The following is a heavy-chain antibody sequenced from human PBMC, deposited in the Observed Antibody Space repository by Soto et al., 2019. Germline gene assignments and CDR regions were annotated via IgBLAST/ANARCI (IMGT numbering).Heavy chain of an antibody. CDR3: ASVSGSYRYYGMDV. J-gene: IGHJ6*02. V-gene: IGHV4-34*01. D-gene: IGHD1-26*01. Sequence: QVQLQQWGAGLLKPSETLSLTCAVYGGSFSGYYWSWIRQPPGKGLEWIGEINHSGITNYNPSLKSRVTISVDTTNHQFSLKLSSVTAADTAVYYCASVSGSYRYYGMDVWGQGTTVTVSS. CDR1: GGSFSGYY. CDR2: INHSGIT.